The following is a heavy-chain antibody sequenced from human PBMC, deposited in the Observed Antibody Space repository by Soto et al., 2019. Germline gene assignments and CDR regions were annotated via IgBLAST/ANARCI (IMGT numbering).Heavy chain of an antibody. CDR3: SRDPFRGSSRQY. D-gene: IGHD6-6*01. Sequence: PGGSLRLSCAASGFTLSSYWMSWVRQAPGKGLEWVANIKQDGSEKYYVDSVKGRFTISRDNAKNSLYLQMNSLRAEDTAVYYCSRDPFRGSSRQYWGQGTLVTVSS. V-gene: IGHV3-7*01. CDR2: IKQDGSEK. CDR1: GFTLSSYW. J-gene: IGHJ4*02.